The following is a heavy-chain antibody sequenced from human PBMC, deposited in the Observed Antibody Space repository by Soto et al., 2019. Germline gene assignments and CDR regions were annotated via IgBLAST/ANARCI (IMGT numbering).Heavy chain of an antibody. J-gene: IGHJ4*02. CDR3: ARDLYPLAYYVDY. CDR1: GYTFTNHG. CDR2: ISGHNGNT. V-gene: IGHV1-18*01. Sequence: QVQLVQSGAEVKKPGASVKVSCKASGYTFTNHGISWVRQAPGQGLERLGWISGHNGNTKYAQRLQGRVTMTTDTSTSTAYMELRSLKSDDTAVYYCARDLYPLAYYVDYWGQGTLVTVSS.